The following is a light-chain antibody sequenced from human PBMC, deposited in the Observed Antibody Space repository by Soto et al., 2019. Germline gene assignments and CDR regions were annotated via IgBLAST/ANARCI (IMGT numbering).Light chain of an antibody. J-gene: IGKJ2*01. CDR1: ESLADWGGSNF. Sequence: EIVLTQTPLSLSVTPGQPASISCKSSESLADWGGSNFLYWYLQRPDQPPKLLMYEVSHRFSGVPDRFSGSGSGTHFTLKISRVEADDAGIYYCMQSSQIPNTFGQGTKLEIK. CDR2: EVS. V-gene: IGKV2D-29*01. CDR3: MQSSQIPNT.